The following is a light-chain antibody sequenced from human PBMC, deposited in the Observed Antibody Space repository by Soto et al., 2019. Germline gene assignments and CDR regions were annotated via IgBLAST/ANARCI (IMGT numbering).Light chain of an antibody. CDR3: QHLNSYPIT. J-gene: IGKJ4*01. CDR1: QGIGRY. CDR2: SAS. V-gene: IGKV1-9*01. Sequence: DIQLTQSPSFLSASVGDTVTITCRASQGIGRYLAWYQQEPGKAPNLLIYSASTLQTGVPSTFSGSGSGTEFTLTISSLRPEDFATYYCQHLNSYPITFGGGTKVE.